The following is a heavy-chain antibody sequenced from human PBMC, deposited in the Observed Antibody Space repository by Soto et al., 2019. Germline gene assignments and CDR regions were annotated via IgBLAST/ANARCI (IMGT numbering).Heavy chain of an antibody. J-gene: IGHJ5*02. D-gene: IGHD3-3*01. CDR2: IKQDGSEK. Sequence: GGSLRLSCAASGFTFSSYWMSWVRQAPGKGLEWVANIKQDGSEKYYVDSVKGRFTISRDNAKNSLYLQMNSLRAEDTAVYYCARLHVLRFLEWLPNKFDPWGQGTLVTVSS. CDR3: ARLHVLRFLEWLPNKFDP. CDR1: GFTFSSYW. V-gene: IGHV3-7*01.